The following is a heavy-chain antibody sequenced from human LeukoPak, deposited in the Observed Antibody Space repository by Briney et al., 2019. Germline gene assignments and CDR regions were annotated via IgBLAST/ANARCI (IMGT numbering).Heavy chain of an antibody. J-gene: IGHJ4*02. D-gene: IGHD1-26*01. CDR3: AAVQVGANYYFDY. CDR1: GFTFTSSA. CDR2: IVVGSGNT. Sequence: SVKVSCKASGFTFTSSAMQWVRQARGQRLEWIGCIVVGSGNTNYAQKFQERVTITRDMSTSRAYMELSSLRSEDTAVYYCAAVQVGANYYFDYWGQGTLVTVSS. V-gene: IGHV1-58*02.